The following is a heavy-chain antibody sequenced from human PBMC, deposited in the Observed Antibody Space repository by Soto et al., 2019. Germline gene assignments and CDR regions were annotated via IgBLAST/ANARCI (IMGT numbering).Heavy chain of an antibody. CDR1: GYTFTSYG. CDR2: ISAYNGNT. Sequence: VASVKVSCKASGYTFTSYGISWVRQAPGQGLEWMGWISAYNGNTNYAQKLQGRVTMTTDTSTSTTYMELRSLRSDDTAVYYCARGGPLVGATNYYYYYGMDVWGQGTTVTVSS. CDR3: ARGGPLVGATNYYYYYGMDV. V-gene: IGHV1-18*01. J-gene: IGHJ6*02. D-gene: IGHD1-26*01.